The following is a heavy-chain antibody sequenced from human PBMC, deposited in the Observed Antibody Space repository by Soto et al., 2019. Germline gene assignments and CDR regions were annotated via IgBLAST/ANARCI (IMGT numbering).Heavy chain of an antibody. CDR2: ISGSGGST. Sequence: PGGSLRLSCAASGFTFSSYAMSWVRQAPGKGLEWVSAISGSGGSTYYADSVKGRFTISRDNSKNQFSLKLSSVTAADTAVYYCARARVLRTAMRWFDPWGQGTLVTVSS. D-gene: IGHD2-21*02. J-gene: IGHJ5*02. CDR3: ARARVLRTAMRWFDP. V-gene: IGHV3-23*01. CDR1: GFTFSSYA.